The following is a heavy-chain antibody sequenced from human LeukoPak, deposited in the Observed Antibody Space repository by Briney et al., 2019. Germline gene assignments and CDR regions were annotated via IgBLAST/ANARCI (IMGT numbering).Heavy chain of an antibody. V-gene: IGHV5-51*01. CDR2: IYPGDSGP. CDR3: VRQNYYDSTAYYLN. CDR1: GYSFTSYC. D-gene: IGHD3-22*01. J-gene: IGHJ4*02. Sequence: GESLKISCKVSGYSFTSYCIGWVRQMPGKGLEWMGIIYPGDSGPTYSPSFQGQVTISVDKSINTAYLQWSSLKASDTAMYYCVRQNYYDSTAYYLNWGQGTLVTVSS.